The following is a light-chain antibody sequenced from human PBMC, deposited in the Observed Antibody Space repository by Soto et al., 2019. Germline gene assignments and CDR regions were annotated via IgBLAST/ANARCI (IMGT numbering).Light chain of an antibody. J-gene: IGKJ5*01. V-gene: IGKV3D-7*01. Sequence: EIVLTQSPGTLSLSPGERATLSCRASQSVSSSYLAWYQQKPGQAPRLLIYGASTRATGITARFSGSGSGTEFTLTITGLLPEDFATYHCQQLNTLPFTFGQGTRL. CDR2: GAS. CDR1: QSVSSSY. CDR3: QQLNTLPFT.